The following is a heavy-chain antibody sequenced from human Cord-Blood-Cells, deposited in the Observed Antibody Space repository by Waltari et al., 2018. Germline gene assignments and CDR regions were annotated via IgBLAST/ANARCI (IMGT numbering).Heavy chain of an antibody. J-gene: IGHJ4*02. CDR2: IRSKAKSYAT. CDR3: TPAGMVQGVMIDY. Sequence: EVQSVASGGGLVQPGGSLKLSCAASGFTFSGSAMPWVRQASGKGLEWVGRIRSKAKSYATAYAASVKGRFTISRDDSKHTAYLQMSSLKTEDTAVDYCTPAGMVQGVMIDYWGQGTLVTVSS. V-gene: IGHV3-73*02. D-gene: IGHD3-10*01. CDR1: GFTFSGSA.